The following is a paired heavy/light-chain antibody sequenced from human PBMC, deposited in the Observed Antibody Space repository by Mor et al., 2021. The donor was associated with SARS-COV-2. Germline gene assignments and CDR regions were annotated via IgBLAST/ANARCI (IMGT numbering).Light chain of an antibody. V-gene: IGLV2-8*01. CDR1: SSDVGNYNY. CDR3: SSYGGSNVV. J-gene: IGLJ2*01. CDR2: EVS. Sequence: QSALTQPPSASGSPGQSVTISCTGTSSDVGNYNYVSWYQQHPGKAPKLIIYEVSKRPSGVPDRFSGSKSGNTASLTVSGLQAEDEADYYCSSYGGSNVVLGGGTKLTVL.
Heavy chain of an antibody. D-gene: IGHD3-10*01. V-gene: IGHV3-23*01. CDR1: GFTFISYA. Sequence: EMQLLESGGGLVQPGGSLRLSCAVSGFTFISYAMCWVRQAPGKGLEWVSGISGSGDSTYYADSVKGRFTISRDNSKNTLYLQMNSLRAEDTAVYYCARDPGGRFGEFHWYFDLWGRGTLVTVSS. J-gene: IGHJ2*01. CDR3: ARDPGGRFGEFHWYFDL. CDR2: ISGSGDST.